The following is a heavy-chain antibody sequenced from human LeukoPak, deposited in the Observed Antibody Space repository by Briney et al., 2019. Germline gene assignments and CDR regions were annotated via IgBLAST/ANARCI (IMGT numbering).Heavy chain of an antibody. J-gene: IGHJ6*03. CDR2: ISWNSGSI. D-gene: IGHD3-3*01. Sequence: GGSLRLSCAASGFTFDDYAMHWVRQAPGKGLEWVSGISWNSGSIGYADSVKGRFTISRDNAKNSLYLQMNSLRAEDTAVYYCARDGYDFWSGPYYMDVWGKGTTVTVSS. CDR3: ARDGYDFWSGPYYMDV. V-gene: IGHV3-9*01. CDR1: GFTFDDYA.